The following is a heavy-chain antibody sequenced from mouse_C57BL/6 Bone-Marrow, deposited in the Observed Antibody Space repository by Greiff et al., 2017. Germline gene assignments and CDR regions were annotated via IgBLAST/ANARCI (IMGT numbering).Heavy chain of an antibody. J-gene: IGHJ2*01. CDR1: GYTFTSYW. Sequence: VQLQQPGAELVKPGASVKMSCKASGYTFTSYWITWVKQRPGQGLEWIGDIYPGSGSTNYNEKFKSKATLTVDTSSSTAYMQPSSLTSEDSAVYYCARWFYDYALDYWGQGTTLTVSS. CDR2: IYPGSGST. D-gene: IGHD2-4*01. CDR3: ARWFYDYALDY. V-gene: IGHV1-55*01.